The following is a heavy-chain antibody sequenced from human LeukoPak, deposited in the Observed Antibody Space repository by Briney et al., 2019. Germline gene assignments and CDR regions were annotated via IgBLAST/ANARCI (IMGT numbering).Heavy chain of an antibody. CDR3: ARVSSGATTVDY. V-gene: IGHV4-4*02. CDR1: GGSISSSDW. Sequence: SETLSLTCAVSGGSISSSDWWSWVRQPPGKGLEWIGEIYHSGSTNYNPSLKSRVTISVDKSKNQFSLKLSSVTAADTAVYYCARVSSGATTVDYWGQGTLVTVSS. CDR2: IYHSGST. J-gene: IGHJ4*02. D-gene: IGHD1-26*01.